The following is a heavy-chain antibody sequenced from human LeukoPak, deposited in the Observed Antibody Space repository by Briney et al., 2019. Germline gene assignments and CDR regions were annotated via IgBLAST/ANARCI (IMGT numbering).Heavy chain of an antibody. J-gene: IGHJ2*01. CDR2: SYHTGNT. CDR1: GDSISSSSYF. CDR3: ARMRSYWYFDL. V-gene: IGHV4-39*01. Sequence: SETLSLTCSVSGDSISSSSYFWGWIRQSPGQGLEWIGTSYHTGNTYYNPSLKSRVTISQDTSSNQFSLRLISVIVADTAVYYCARMRSYWYFDLWGRGTLVAVSS.